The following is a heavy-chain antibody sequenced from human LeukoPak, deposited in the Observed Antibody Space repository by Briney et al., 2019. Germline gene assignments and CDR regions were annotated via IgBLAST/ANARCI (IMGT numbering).Heavy chain of an antibody. J-gene: IGHJ4*02. CDR2: ISTYNANT. Sequence: ASVTVSRKASGYTFTSYGINWVRQAPGQGLEWMGWISTYNANTNYAQKLQGRVTMTTDTSTNTASMELRSLRSDDTAVYYCATDKNIAVAGPGDYWGQGTLVTVSS. CDR1: GYTFTSYG. D-gene: IGHD6-19*01. CDR3: ATDKNIAVAGPGDY. V-gene: IGHV1-18*01.